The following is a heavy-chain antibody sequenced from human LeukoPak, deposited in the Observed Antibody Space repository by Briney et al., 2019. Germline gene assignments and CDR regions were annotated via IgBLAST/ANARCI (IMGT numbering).Heavy chain of an antibody. V-gene: IGHV1-18*01. J-gene: IGHJ4*02. CDR1: GYSFTHYA. Sequence: ASVKVSCKTSGYSFTHYAISWVRQAPGQGLEWMGWICTYNGDTKYAQKLQGRFTMTSDTSTRTAYMELRSLTSDDTAVYYCARDPSNTSGWYIYFDFWGQGTLVTVSS. CDR2: ICTYNGDT. D-gene: IGHD6-19*01. CDR3: ARDPSNTSGWYIYFDF.